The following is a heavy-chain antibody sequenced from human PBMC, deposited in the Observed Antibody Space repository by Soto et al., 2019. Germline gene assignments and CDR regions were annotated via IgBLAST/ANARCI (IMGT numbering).Heavy chain of an antibody. D-gene: IGHD3-3*01. CDR3: ASRYYDFWSGSVDAFDI. Sequence: GGSLRLSCAASGFTFSSYWMSWVRQAPGKGLEWVANIKQDGSEKYYVDSVKGRFTISRDNAKNSLYLQMNSLRAEDTAVYYCASRYYDFWSGSVDAFDIWGQGKMVTVS. CDR2: IKQDGSEK. V-gene: IGHV3-7*01. CDR1: GFTFSSYW. J-gene: IGHJ3*02.